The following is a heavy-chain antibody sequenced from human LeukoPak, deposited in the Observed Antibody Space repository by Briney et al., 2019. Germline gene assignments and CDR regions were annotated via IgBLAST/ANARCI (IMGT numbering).Heavy chain of an antibody. J-gene: IGHJ4*02. Sequence: GGSLRLSCAASGFAFTDYDMHWVRQATGGGLEGVSRIGKAGDTYYANSVKSRFTISRENANNHFYLQMSSLRAGDTAVYFCASLGDSIYWGQGTLVTVSS. V-gene: IGHV3-13*01. CDR3: ASLGDSIY. CDR1: GFAFTDYD. D-gene: IGHD1-26*01. CDR2: IGKAGDT.